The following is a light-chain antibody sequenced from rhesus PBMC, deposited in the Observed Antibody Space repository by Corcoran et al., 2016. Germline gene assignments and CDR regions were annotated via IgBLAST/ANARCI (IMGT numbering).Light chain of an antibody. V-gene: IGKV1-74*01. CDR3: QHSYGTPRT. J-gene: IGKJ1*01. CDR1: ENVKND. Sequence: DIQMTQSPSSLSASVGDRVTITCRASENVKNDLHWYQQKPGKAPKPLIYAASTLQSGVPSRFSGSGSGTDYTFPLSGLQPEDVATYYCQHSYGTPRTFGQGTKVEIK. CDR2: AAS.